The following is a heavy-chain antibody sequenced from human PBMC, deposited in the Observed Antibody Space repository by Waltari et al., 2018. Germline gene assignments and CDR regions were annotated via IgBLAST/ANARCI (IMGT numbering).Heavy chain of an antibody. D-gene: IGHD3-22*01. J-gene: IGHJ4*02. CDR1: GGSVSSGSYY. V-gene: IGHV4-61*01. CDR2: IYYSGST. Sequence: QVQLQESGPGLVKPSETLSLTCTVSGGSVSSGSYYWSWIRQPPGKGLEWIGYIYYSGSTNYNPSLKSRVTISVDTSKNQFSLKLSSVTAADTAVYYCARDSRYDSSGYYYWGQGTLVTVSS. CDR3: ARDSRYDSSGYYY.